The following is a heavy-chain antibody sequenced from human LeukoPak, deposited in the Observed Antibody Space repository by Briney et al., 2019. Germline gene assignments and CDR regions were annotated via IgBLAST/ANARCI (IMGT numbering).Heavy chain of an antibody. J-gene: IGHJ4*02. CDR1: GFTFSSYA. D-gene: IGHD6-13*01. Sequence: GGSLRLSCAASGFTFSSYAMSWVRQAPGKGLEWVANIKQDGSEKYYVDSVKGRFTISRDNAKNSLYLQMNSLRAEDTAVYYCARSSSWLYYFDYWGQGTLVTVSS. CDR2: IKQDGSEK. CDR3: ARSSSWLYYFDY. V-gene: IGHV3-7*01.